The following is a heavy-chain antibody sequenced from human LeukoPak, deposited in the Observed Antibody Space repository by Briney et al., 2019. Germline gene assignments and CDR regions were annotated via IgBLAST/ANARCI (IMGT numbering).Heavy chain of an antibody. D-gene: IGHD3-10*01. CDR1: GGSISSYY. V-gene: IGHV4-4*07. CDR3: TREGSDYYGSGSYYRSYYYYMDV. J-gene: IGHJ6*03. Sequence: MTSETLSLTCTVSGGSISSYYWSWIRQPAGKGLEWIGRIYTSGSTNYNPSLKSRVTMSGDTSKNQFSLKLSSVTAADTAVYYCTREGSDYYGSGSYYRSYYYYMDVWGKGTTVTISS. CDR2: IYTSGST.